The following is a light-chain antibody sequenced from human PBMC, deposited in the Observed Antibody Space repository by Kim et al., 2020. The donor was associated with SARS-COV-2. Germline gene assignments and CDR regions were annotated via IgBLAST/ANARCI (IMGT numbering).Light chain of an antibody. CDR1: HSVSTN. V-gene: IGKV3-15*01. J-gene: IGKJ1*01. CDR2: GAF. CDR3: QQYDNWPPWT. Sequence: FPGERATLFCRASHSVSTNLAWYQQKPGQAPRLLMYGAFLRAAGVPARFSGSGSGTDFTLTISSLQSEDFAVYYCQQYDNWPPWTFGQGTKVDIK.